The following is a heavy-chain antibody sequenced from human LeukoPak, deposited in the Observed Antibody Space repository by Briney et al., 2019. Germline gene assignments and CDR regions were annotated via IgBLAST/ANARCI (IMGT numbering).Heavy chain of an antibody. CDR1: GFTVSTNY. CDR3: ASRATVTTDRFWFDP. V-gene: IGHV3-53*01. D-gene: IGHD4-11*01. J-gene: IGHJ5*02. Sequence: GGSLRLSCAASGFTVSTNYMSWVRQTPGKGLEWVSVIYSGGSTYYADSVKGRFAISRDNSKNTLYLQMNSLRAEDTAVYYCASRATVTTDRFWFDPWGQGTLVTVSS. CDR2: IYSGGST.